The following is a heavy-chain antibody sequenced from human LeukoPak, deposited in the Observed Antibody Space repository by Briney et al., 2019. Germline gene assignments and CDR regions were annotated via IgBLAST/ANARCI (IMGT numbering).Heavy chain of an antibody. CDR1: GYTFTSYA. V-gene: IGHV1-3*01. J-gene: IGHJ6*04. D-gene: IGHD3-10*01. CDR2: INAGNGNT. CDR3: ATNHITMVRGVPSPCYYGLDV. Sequence: ASVKVPCKASGYTFTSYAMHWVRQAPGQRLEWMGWINAGNGNTKYSQKFQGRVTITRDTSASTAYMELSSLRSEDTAVYYCATNHITMVRGVPSPCYYGLDVWGKGTTVTVSS.